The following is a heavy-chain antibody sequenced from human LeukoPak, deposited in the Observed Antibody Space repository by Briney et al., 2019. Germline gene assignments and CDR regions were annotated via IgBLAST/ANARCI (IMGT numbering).Heavy chain of an antibody. J-gene: IGHJ4*02. CDR1: GYSFTSYW. CDR2: IYPGDSDT. CDR3: ARRSGYPSYYFDF. Sequence: GESLKISCKGSGYSFTSYWIGWVRQMPGKGLEWMGIIYPGDSDTRCSPSFQGQVTISADKSSSTAYLQWSSLKASDTGMYYCARRSGYPSYYFDFWGQGTLVTVST. D-gene: IGHD5-18*01. V-gene: IGHV5-51*01.